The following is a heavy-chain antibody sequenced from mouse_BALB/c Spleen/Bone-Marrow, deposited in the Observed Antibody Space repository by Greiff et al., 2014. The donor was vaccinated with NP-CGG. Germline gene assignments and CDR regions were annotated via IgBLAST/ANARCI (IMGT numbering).Heavy chain of an antibody. J-gene: IGHJ3*01. Sequence: EVQLVESGPGLVKPSQSLSLTCTVTGYSITSDYAWNWIRQFPGNKLEWMGYISYSGSTSYNPSLKSRISITRDTSKNQFFLQLNSVTTEDTATYYCARSGYRYLFAYWGQGTLVTVSA. V-gene: IGHV3-2*02. CDR1: GYSITSDYA. CDR3: ARSGYRYLFAY. D-gene: IGHD2-14*01. CDR2: ISYSGST.